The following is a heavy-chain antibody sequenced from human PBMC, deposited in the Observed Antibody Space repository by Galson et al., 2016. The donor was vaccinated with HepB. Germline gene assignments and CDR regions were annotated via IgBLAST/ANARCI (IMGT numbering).Heavy chain of an antibody. D-gene: IGHD3-16*01. J-gene: IGHJ4*02. CDR1: VFTFSTYA. CDR2: ISAMGIDST. Sequence: SLRLSCAASVFTFSTYAMHWVRQAPGKGLEWVSGISAMGIDSTNYADSVKGRFTISRDNSKNTLYLQMDSLRVDDTAVYYCAKDRLGGAVDYWGRGTLVTVSS. V-gene: IGHV3-23*01. CDR3: AKDRLGGAVDY.